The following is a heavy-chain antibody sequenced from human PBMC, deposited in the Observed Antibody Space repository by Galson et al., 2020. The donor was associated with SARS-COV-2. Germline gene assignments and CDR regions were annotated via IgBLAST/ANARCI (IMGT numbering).Heavy chain of an antibody. CDR2: ITPKTRDT. CDR3: ARNGGGLGY. CDR1: GYTFIDNS. J-gene: IGHJ4*02. V-gene: IGHV1-2*02. Sequence: ASVKVSCKAPGYTFIDNSLVWARHAPGQGLDWMGWITPKTRDTHYAQTFQGRVTLTRDTSIGTAYVELSGLTSDDTAVDYCARNGGGLGYWGQGTLVTVSS.